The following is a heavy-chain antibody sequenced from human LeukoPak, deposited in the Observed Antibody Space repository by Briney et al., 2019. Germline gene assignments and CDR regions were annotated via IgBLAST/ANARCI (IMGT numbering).Heavy chain of an antibody. V-gene: IGHV1-2*02. Sequence: ASVKVSCKASGYTFTGYYMHWVRQAPGQGLEWMGWINPNSGGTNYAQKFQGRVTMTRDTSISTAYMELSRLRSDDTAAYYCAGVFTGYCSSTSCYTGYSYALDYWGQGTLVTVSS. CDR2: INPNSGGT. CDR3: AGVFTGYCSSTSCYTGYSYALDY. CDR1: GYTFTGYY. J-gene: IGHJ4*02. D-gene: IGHD2-2*02.